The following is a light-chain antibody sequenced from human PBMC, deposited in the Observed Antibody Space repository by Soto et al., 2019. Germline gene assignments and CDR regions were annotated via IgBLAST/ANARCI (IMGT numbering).Light chain of an antibody. CDR1: QSIDDY. J-gene: IGKJ2*01. CDR2: GTS. Sequence: DIQMTQSPSSLSASVGDRVSITCRAGQSIDDYLNWYQQEPGKAPKLLIYGTSTLKSGVPSRFSGSGSGTDFTLTISSLQPEDFAIYYCQQTFTTPYTFGQGTKLDIK. V-gene: IGKV1-39*01. CDR3: QQTFTTPYT.